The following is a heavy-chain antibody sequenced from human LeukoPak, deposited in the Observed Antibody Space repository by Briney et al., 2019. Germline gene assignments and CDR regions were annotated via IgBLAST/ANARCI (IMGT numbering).Heavy chain of an antibody. J-gene: IGHJ4*02. CDR3: ARHEMAAAGTGGFDY. CDR2: IYYSGST. Sequence: SETLSLTCSVSDASISKNYWTWIRQRPGKGLEWIGSIYYSGSTYYNPSLKSRVTISVDTSKNQFSLKLSSVTAADTAVYYCARHEMAAAGTGGFDYWGQGTLVTVSS. V-gene: IGHV4-59*05. CDR1: DASISKNY. D-gene: IGHD6-13*01.